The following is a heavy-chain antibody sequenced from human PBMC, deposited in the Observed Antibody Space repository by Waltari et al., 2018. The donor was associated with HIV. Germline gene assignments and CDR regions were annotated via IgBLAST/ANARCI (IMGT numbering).Heavy chain of an antibody. D-gene: IGHD2-21*01. Sequence: QLQLQESGPGLVKPSETLSLTCTVSGGSISSSSYYWGWIRQPPGKGLEWIGSIYYSGSTYYNPSLKSRVTISVDTSKNQFSLKLSSVTAADTAVYYCARLRWIVGLRGLHWFDPWGQGTLVTVSS. J-gene: IGHJ5*02. CDR1: GGSISSSSYY. CDR3: ARLRWIVGLRGLHWFDP. V-gene: IGHV4-39*01. CDR2: IYYSGST.